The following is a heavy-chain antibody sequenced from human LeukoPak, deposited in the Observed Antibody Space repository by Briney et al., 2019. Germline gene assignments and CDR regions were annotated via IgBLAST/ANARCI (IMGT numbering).Heavy chain of an antibody. CDR3: ASLSEYCSAGSCYLGWFDP. CDR2: IYHSGST. Sequence: PSETLSLTCTVSGYSISSGYYWGWIRQPPGKGLEWIGSIYHSGSTNYNPSLKSRVTMSVDTSKNQFSLKLNSVTAADTAVYYCASLSEYCSAGSCYLGWFDPWGQGTLVTVSS. V-gene: IGHV4-38-2*02. CDR1: GYSISSGYY. D-gene: IGHD2-15*01. J-gene: IGHJ5*02.